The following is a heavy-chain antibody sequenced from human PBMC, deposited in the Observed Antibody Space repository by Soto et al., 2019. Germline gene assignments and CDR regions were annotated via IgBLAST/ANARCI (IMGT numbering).Heavy chain of an antibody. J-gene: IGHJ6*03. CDR3: ARALNYDILTGPSPYYYYYYMDV. D-gene: IGHD3-9*01. CDR2: TCYRSKWYN. V-gene: IGHV6-1*01. Sequence: SQTLSLTCAISGDSVSSNSAAWNWIRQSPSRGLEWLGRTCYRSKWYNDYAVSVKSRITINPDTSKNQFSLQLNSVTPEDTAVNYCARALNYDILTGPSPYYYYYYMDVWGKGTTVTVSS. CDR1: GDSVSSNSAA.